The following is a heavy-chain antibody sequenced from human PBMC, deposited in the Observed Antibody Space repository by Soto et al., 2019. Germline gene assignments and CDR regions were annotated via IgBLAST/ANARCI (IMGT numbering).Heavy chain of an antibody. CDR1: GFTFSSFG. V-gene: IGHV3-30*18. Sequence: PGGSLRLSGAASGFTFSSFGMHWFRQAPDRGLGWVLVLSYDRSNKYYADSVKGRFTISRDNSKNTLYLQMNSLRAEDTAVYYCANSNYYYGAGSYNTGLFYWCGPWGQ. J-gene: IGHJ5*02. CDR2: LSYDRSNK. D-gene: IGHD3-10*01. CDR3: ANSNYYYGAGSYNTGLFYWCGP.